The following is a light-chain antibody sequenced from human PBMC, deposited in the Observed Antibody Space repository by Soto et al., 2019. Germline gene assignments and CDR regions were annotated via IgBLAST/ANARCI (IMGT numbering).Light chain of an antibody. CDR1: SSNIGTKY. CDR2: RND. Sequence: QAVVTQPPSASGTPGQRVSISCSGSSSNIGTKYVYWYQQLPGTAPKLLIYRNDQRPSGVPDRFSGSKSGTSASLAISGLRSEDEADYYCAAWDDSLSGRVFGGGTQLTVL. J-gene: IGLJ3*02. CDR3: AAWDDSLSGRV. V-gene: IGLV1-47*01.